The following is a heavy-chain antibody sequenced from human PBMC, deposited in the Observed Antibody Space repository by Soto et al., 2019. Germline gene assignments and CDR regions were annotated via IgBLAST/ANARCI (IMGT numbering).Heavy chain of an antibody. CDR1: GGTFSSYT. CDR3: ARDSGDLVASSPYYMDV. D-gene: IGHD5-12*01. CDR2: IIPILGIA. V-gene: IGHV1-69*04. J-gene: IGHJ6*03. Sequence: GASVKVSCKASGGTFSSYTISWVRQAPGQGLEWMGRIIPILGIANYAQKFQGRVTITADKSTSTAYMELSSLRSEDTAVYYCARDSGDLVASSPYYMDVWGKGTTVTVSS.